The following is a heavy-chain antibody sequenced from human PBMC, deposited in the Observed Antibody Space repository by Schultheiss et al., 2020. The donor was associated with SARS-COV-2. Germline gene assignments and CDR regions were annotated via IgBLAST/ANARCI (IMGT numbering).Heavy chain of an antibody. CDR1: GFTFSSYW. D-gene: IGHD2-2*01. J-gene: IGHJ6*03. V-gene: IGHV3-74*01. CDR3: ARAVVVPAARGYYYYMDV. CDR2: INGDGSDT. Sequence: GGSLRLSCAASGFTFSSYWMSWVRQAPGKGLEWVALINGDGSDTRYADSVKGRFTISRDNSKNTLYLQMNSLRAEDTAVYYCARAVVVPAARGYYYYMDVWGKGTTVTVSS.